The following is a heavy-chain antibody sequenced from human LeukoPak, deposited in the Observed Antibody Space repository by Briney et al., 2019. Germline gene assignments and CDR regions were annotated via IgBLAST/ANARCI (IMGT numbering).Heavy chain of an antibody. J-gene: IGHJ4*02. V-gene: IGHV4-34*01. CDR1: GGSFSGYY. Sequence: PSGTLSLTCAVSGGSFSGYYWSWIRQPPGKGLEWIGEINHSGSTNYNPSLKSRVTISIGTSKTQFYLRMSPLTAADTAVYYCARGGSSWYVDYWGQGTQVTVSS. D-gene: IGHD6-6*01. CDR3: ARGGSSWYVDY. CDR2: INHSGST.